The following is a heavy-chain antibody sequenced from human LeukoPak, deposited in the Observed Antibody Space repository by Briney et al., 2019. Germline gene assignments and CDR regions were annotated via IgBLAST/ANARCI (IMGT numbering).Heavy chain of an antibody. Sequence: PGGSLRLSCAASGFTFSSYAMSWVRQAPGKGPEWVSAISGSGGSTYYADSVKGRFTISRDNSKNTLYLQMNNLRAEDTAVYYCAKVGYCSGGSCYDYWGQGTLVTVSS. CDR3: AKVGYCSGGSCYDY. V-gene: IGHV3-23*01. CDR2: ISGSGGST. CDR1: GFTFSSYA. J-gene: IGHJ4*02. D-gene: IGHD2-15*01.